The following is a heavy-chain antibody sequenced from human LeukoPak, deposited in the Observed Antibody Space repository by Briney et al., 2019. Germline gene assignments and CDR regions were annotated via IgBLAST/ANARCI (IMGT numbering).Heavy chain of an antibody. J-gene: IGHJ4*02. CDR3: ARGDFWSGSHRTFDY. CDR2: INHSGST. CDR1: GGSISGYY. D-gene: IGHD3-3*01. V-gene: IGHV4-34*01. Sequence: SETLSLTCTVSGGSISGYYWSWIRQPPGKGLEWIGEINHSGSTNYNPSLKSRVTISVDTSKNQFSLKLSSVTAADTAVYYCARGDFWSGSHRTFDYWGQGTLVTVSS.